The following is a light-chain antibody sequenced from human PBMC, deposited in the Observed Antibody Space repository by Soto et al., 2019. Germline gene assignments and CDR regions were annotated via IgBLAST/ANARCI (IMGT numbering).Light chain of an antibody. J-gene: IGKJ1*01. V-gene: IGKV1-27*01. CDR2: AAS. Sequence: DIQMTQSPSSLSASVGDRVTITCRASQGISHFLAWYQQKPGNAPKLLIYAASTLQSGVPSRFSGSGSGKDFTLTISSLQPEDVALYCCQKYNSVPWTFGQGTKVEIQ. CDR1: QGISHF. CDR3: QKYNSVPWT.